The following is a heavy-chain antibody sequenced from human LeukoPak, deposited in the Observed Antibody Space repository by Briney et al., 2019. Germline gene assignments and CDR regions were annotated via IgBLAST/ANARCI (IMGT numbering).Heavy chain of an antibody. D-gene: IGHD6-19*01. Sequence: PSETLSLTCTDSGGSISSYYWSWIRQPPGKGLEWIGYIYYSGSTNYNPSLKSRVTISVDTSKNQFSLKLSSVTAADTAVYYCAMSGNTAGTDTNYWGQGTLVTVSS. V-gene: IGHV4-59*01. CDR2: IYYSGST. CDR3: AMSGNTAGTDTNY. CDR1: GGSISSYY. J-gene: IGHJ4*02.